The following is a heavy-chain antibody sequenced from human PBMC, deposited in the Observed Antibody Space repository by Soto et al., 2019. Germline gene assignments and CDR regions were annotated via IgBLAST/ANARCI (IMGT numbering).Heavy chain of an antibody. CDR1: GFTFSSYA. Sequence: QVQLVESGGGVVQPGRSLRLSCAASGFTFSSYAMHWVRQAPGKGLEWVAVISYDGSNKYYADSVKGRFTISRDNSKNTLYLQMNSLRAEDTAVYYCARDQQIVVAGTPFFDYWGQGTLVTVSS. CDR2: ISYDGSNK. J-gene: IGHJ4*02. D-gene: IGHD6-19*01. V-gene: IGHV3-30-3*01. CDR3: ARDQQIVVAGTPFFDY.